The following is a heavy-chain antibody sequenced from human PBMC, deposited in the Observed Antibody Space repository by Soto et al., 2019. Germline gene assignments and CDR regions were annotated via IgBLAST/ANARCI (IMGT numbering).Heavy chain of an antibody. CDR2: ISGSGGST. J-gene: IGHJ4*02. CDR1: GFTFSSYA. D-gene: IGHD3-10*01. V-gene: IGHV3-23*01. Sequence: GSLRLSCAASGFTFSSYAMSWVRQAPGKGLEWVSAISGSGGSTYYADSVKGRFTISRDNSKNTLYLQMNSLRAEDTAVYYCAKHDLWIGELSISIDFDYWGQGTLVTVSS. CDR3: AKHDLWIGELSISIDFDY.